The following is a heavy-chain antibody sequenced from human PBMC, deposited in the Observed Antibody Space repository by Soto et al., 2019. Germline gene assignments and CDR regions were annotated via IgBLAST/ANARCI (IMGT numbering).Heavy chain of an antibody. CDR3: TTDRGAAACNSVDSDYFDY. J-gene: IGHJ4*02. D-gene: IGHD6-13*01. CDR2: IKSKTDGGTT. CDR1: GFTFSNAW. V-gene: IGHV3-15*07. Sequence: EVQLVESGGGLVQPGGSLRLSCAASGFTFSNAWMNWVRQAPGKGLEWVGRIKSKTDGGTTDYAAPVKGRFTISRDDSKNTLYLQMNSLKTEDTAVYYCTTDRGAAACNSVDSDYFDYWGQGTLVTVSS.